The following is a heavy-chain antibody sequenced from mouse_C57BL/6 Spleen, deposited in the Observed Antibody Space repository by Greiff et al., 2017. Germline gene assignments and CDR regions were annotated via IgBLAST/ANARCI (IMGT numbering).Heavy chain of an antibody. D-gene: IGHD2-5*01. CDR1: GYTFTSYW. J-gene: IGHJ2*01. CDR3: ARRDSNYVDY. CDR2: IDPSDSYT. Sequence: QVHVKQPGAELVMPGASVKLSCKASGYTFTSYWMHWVKQRPGQGLEWIGEIDPSDSYTNYNQKFKGKSTLTVDKSSSTAYMQLSSLTSEDSAVYYCARRDSNYVDYWGQGTTLTVSS. V-gene: IGHV1-69*01.